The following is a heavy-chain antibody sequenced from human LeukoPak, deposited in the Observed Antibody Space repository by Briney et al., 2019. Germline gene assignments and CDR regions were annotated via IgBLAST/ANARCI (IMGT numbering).Heavy chain of an antibody. V-gene: IGHV4-59*08. CDR2: IYYSGST. CDR3: ARGIAARQTFDY. Sequence: PSETLSLTCTVSGGSISSYYWSWIRQPPGKGLEWIGYIYYSGSTYYNPSLKSRVTISVDTSKNQFSLKLSSVTAADTAVYYCARGIAARQTFDYWGQGTLVTVSS. D-gene: IGHD6-6*01. J-gene: IGHJ4*02. CDR1: GGSISSYY.